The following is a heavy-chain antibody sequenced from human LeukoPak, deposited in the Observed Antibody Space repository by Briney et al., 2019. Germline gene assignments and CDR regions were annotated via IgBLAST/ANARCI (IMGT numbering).Heavy chain of an antibody. D-gene: IGHD3-22*01. CDR2: ISGYKGNT. CDR3: ARGYYDSGGYYYYYYGMDV. CDR1: GYTFTSYG. J-gene: IGHJ6*02. V-gene: IGHV1-18*01. Sequence: ASVKVSCKASGYTFTSYGISWVRQAPGQGLEWMGWISGYKGNTNYAQKFQGRVTMTTDTSTSTAYMELKSLRSDDTAVYYCARGYYDSGGYYYYYYGMDVWAKGPRSPSP.